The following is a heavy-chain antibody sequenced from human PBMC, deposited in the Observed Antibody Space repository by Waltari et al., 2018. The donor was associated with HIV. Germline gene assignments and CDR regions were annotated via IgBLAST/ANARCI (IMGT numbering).Heavy chain of an antibody. Sequence: QLQLQESGPGLVTPSETLSSSCTVAGGSLSRRSYYWGWSRPPPGKGLQWIGSIYYSGSTYYNPSLKRRVTISVDTSKNQFSLKLSSVTAADTAVYYCARLSSSSLEADYWGQGTLVTVSS. D-gene: IGHD6-13*01. V-gene: IGHV4-39*01. CDR3: ARLSSSSLEADY. CDR2: IYYSGST. J-gene: IGHJ4*02. CDR1: GGSLSRRSYY.